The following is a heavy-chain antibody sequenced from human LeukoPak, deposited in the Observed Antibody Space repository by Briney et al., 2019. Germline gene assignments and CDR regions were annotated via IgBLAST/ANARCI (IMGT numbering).Heavy chain of an antibody. CDR3: ARDNMGYSYGY. CDR1: GGSISSYY. J-gene: IGHJ4*02. CDR2: IYYSGST. D-gene: IGHD5-18*01. V-gene: IGHV4-39*07. Sequence: SETLSLTCTVSGGSISSYYWGWIRQPPGKGLEWIGSIYYSGSTYYNPSLKSRVTISVDTSKNQFSLKLSSVTAADTAVYYCARDNMGYSYGYWGQGTLVTVSS.